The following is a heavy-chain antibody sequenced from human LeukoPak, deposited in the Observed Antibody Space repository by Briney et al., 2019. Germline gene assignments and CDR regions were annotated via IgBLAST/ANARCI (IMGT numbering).Heavy chain of an antibody. CDR3: AREGGSTAIAGYYYYYYMDV. CDR1: GFTFSSYA. Sequence: GGSLRLSCAASGFTFSSYAMHWVRQAPGKGLEWVAVISYDGSNKYYAGSVKGRFTISRDNSKNTLYLQMNSLRAEDTAVYYCAREGGSTAIAGYYYYYYMDVWGKGTTVTVSS. D-gene: IGHD5-18*01. J-gene: IGHJ6*03. CDR2: ISYDGSNK. V-gene: IGHV3-30*01.